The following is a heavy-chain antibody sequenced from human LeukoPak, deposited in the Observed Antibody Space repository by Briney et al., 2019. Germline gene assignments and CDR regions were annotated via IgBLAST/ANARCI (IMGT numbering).Heavy chain of an antibody. CDR1: GFTVSSNY. CDR2: IYSGGST. J-gene: IGHJ4*02. D-gene: IGHD6-13*01. V-gene: IGHV3-53*01. CDR3: ARGPXXXAAAGIFKAFDY. Sequence: GGSLRLSCAASGFTVSSNYMSWVRQAPGKGLEWVSVIYSGGSTYYADSVKGRFTISRDNSKNTLYLQMNSLRAEDTAVYYWARGPXXXAAAGIFKAFDYWGQGTLVTVSS.